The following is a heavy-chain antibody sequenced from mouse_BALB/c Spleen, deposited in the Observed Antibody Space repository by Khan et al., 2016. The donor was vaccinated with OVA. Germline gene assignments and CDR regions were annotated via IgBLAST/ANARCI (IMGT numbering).Heavy chain of an antibody. CDR1: GYSFTGYT. J-gene: IGHJ3*01. CDR3: VRSASYGDYGEAWFTY. V-gene: IGHV1-18*01. CDR2: INPYNGGT. Sequence: VQLQQSGPELVKPGASMKISCKASGYSFTGYTMNWVKQRHGKNLEWIGLINPYNGGTTYSQKFKGKATLTVDRSSSTAYMELLSLTSEDSAVYYCVRSASYGDYGEAWFTYWGQGTLVTVSA. D-gene: IGHD2-13*01.